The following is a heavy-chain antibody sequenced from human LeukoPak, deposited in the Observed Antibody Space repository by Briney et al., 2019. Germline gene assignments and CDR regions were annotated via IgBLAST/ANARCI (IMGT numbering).Heavy chain of an antibody. CDR3: ARGDVDTAMVTYYYYYMDV. CDR1: GGTFSSYA. D-gene: IGHD5-18*01. J-gene: IGHJ6*03. Sequence: VASVKVSCKASGGTFSSYAISWVRQAPGQGLEWMGGIIPIFGTANYAQKFQGRVTITTDESTSTAYMELSSLRSEETAVYYCARGDVDTAMVTYYYYYMDVWGKGTTVTVSS. CDR2: IIPIFGTA. V-gene: IGHV1-69*05.